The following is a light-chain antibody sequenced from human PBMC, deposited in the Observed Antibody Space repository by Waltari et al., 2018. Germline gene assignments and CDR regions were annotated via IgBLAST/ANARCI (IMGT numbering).Light chain of an antibody. CDR1: SPTIGAGED. V-gene: IGLV1-40*01. CDR3: QSYDSSLSGSL. CDR2: GNS. J-gene: IGLJ2*01. Sequence: QSVLTQPPAVSGAPGQRVTISCTGRSPTIGAGEDVQWYQPLPGTAPKLVIYGNSNRPSGVPDRFSGSKSGTSASLAITGLQAEDEADYYCQSYDSSLSGSLFGGGTKLTVL.